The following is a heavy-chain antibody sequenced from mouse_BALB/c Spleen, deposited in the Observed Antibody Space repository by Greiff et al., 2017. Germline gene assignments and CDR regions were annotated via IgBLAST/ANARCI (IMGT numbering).Heavy chain of an antibody. D-gene: IGHD2-10*02. CDR2: ISSGGST. CDR3: ARGGKYGNYDYAMDY. J-gene: IGHJ4*01. CDR1: GFTFSSYA. Sequence: EVQLVESGGGLVKPGGSLKLSCAASGFTFSSYAMSWVRQTPEKRLEWVASISSGGSTYYPDSVKGRFTISRDNARNILYLQMSSLRSEDTAMYYCARGGKYGNYDYAMDYWGQGTSVTVSS. V-gene: IGHV5-6-5*01.